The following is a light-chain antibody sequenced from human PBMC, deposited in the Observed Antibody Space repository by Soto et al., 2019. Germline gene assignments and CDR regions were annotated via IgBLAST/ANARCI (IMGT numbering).Light chain of an antibody. V-gene: IGLV1-47*01. CDR2: RNN. J-gene: IGLJ7*01. CDR1: SSNIGSNY. Sequence: QSLLTHPPSASGTPGQRVTISCSGSSSNIGSNYVYWYQQLPGTAPKLLIYRNNRRPSGVPDRFSGSKSGTSASLAISGLRSEDEADYYCAAWDDSLSGPVFGGGTQLTVL. CDR3: AAWDDSLSGPV.